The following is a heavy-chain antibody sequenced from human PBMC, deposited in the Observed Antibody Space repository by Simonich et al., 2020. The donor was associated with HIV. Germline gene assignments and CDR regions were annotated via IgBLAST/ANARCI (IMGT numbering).Heavy chain of an antibody. CDR2: INTYKGNT. Sequence: QVQLVQSGTEVKKPGASVKVSCKASDYTFTTYAITWVRQAPGQGLDWMGQINTYKGNTHYSQKFQGRGTMTTDTSTSTAYIELRSLRSDDTAVYYCARDGANWGYFDYWGQGTLVTVSS. J-gene: IGHJ4*02. D-gene: IGHD7-27*01. CDR3: ARDGANWGYFDY. V-gene: IGHV1-18*01. CDR1: DYTFTTYA.